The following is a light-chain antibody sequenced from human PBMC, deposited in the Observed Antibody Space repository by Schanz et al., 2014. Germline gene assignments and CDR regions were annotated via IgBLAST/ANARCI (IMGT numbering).Light chain of an antibody. V-gene: IGKV1-39*01. CDR1: QTIGSY. Sequence: DIQMTQSPSSLSASVGDRVTITCRASQTIGSYLNWYQHKSGKAPKLLIYAASTLRAGVPSRFSGSGSGTDFTLTISCLQSEDFAVYYCQQCISWPWTFGQGTKVETK. CDR2: AAS. J-gene: IGKJ1*01. CDR3: QQCISWPWT.